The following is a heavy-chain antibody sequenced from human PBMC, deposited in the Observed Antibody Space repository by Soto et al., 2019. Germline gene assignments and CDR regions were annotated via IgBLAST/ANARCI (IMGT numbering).Heavy chain of an antibody. J-gene: IGHJ5*02. CDR3: ARDRMSWFGELLYGWFDP. Sequence: QVQLVQSGAEVKKPGASVKVSCKASGYTFTSYAMHWVRQAPGQRLEWMGWINAGNGNTKYSQKLQGRVPITRDTSESTAYMELSSLRSEDTAVYYCARDRMSWFGELLYGWFDPWGQGTLVTVSS. V-gene: IGHV1-3*01. D-gene: IGHD3-10*01. CDR1: GYTFTSYA. CDR2: INAGNGNT.